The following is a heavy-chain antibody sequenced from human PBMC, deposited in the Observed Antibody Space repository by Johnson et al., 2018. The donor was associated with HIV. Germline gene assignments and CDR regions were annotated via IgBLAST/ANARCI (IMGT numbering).Heavy chain of an antibody. D-gene: IGHD5-12*01. CDR3: PREKLDAWHI. Sequence: QVQLVESGGGVVQPGRSLRLSCVASGFTFSSYAMHWVRQAPGKGLEWVAVISYDGSNKDYADSVKGRFSITRDNSKNTLYLQMNRLRAEDTAVYYCPREKLDAWHIWGHCTIVTFSS. CDR1: GFTFSSYA. J-gene: IGHJ3*02. V-gene: IGHV3-30*04. CDR2: ISYDGSNK.